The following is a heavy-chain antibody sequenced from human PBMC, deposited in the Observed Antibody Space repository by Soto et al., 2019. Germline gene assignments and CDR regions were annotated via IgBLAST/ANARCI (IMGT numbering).Heavy chain of an antibody. CDR3: ARHEYSSSSSYYYYGMDV. D-gene: IGHD6-6*01. CDR2: INAYNGNK. Sequence: QVQLVQSGAEVKKPGASVKVSCKASGYTFTSYGISWVRQAPGQGLEWMGWINAYNGNKNYAQKLQGRVTMTTDTSTSTAYMELRSLRSDDTAVYYCARHEYSSSSSYYYYGMDVWGQGTTVTVSS. CDR1: GYTFTSYG. V-gene: IGHV1-18*04. J-gene: IGHJ6*02.